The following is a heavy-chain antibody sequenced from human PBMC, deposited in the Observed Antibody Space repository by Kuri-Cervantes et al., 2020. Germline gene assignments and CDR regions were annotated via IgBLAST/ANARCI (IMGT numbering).Heavy chain of an antibody. CDR1: GFTFSSYS. Sequence: GESLKISCAASGFTFSSYSMNWVRPAPGKGLEWVSSISSSSSYIYYADSVKGRFTISRDNAKNSLYLQMNSLRAEDTAVYYCARDRTLYDSSGYYYPRGYGMDVWGQGTTVTVSS. CDR3: ARDRTLYDSSGYYYPRGYGMDV. J-gene: IGHJ6*02. CDR2: ISSSSSYI. D-gene: IGHD3-22*01. V-gene: IGHV3-21*01.